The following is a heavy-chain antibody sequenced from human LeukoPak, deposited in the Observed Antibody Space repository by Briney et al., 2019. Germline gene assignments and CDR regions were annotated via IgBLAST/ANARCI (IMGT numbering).Heavy chain of an antibody. J-gene: IGHJ3*02. CDR1: GGSISGSSYY. Sequence: PSETLSLTCTVSGGSISGSSYYWGWIRQPPGKGLEWIGSIYYSGSTYYNPSLKSRVTISVDTSKNQFSLKLSSVTAADTAVYYCARARLRRSEGALDIWGQGTMVTVSS. CDR3: ARARLRRSEGALDI. V-gene: IGHV4-39*07. D-gene: IGHD2-15*01. CDR2: IYYSGST.